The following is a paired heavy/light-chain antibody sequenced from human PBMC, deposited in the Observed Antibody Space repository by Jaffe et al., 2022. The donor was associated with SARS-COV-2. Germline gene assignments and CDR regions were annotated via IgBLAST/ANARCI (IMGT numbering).Light chain of an antibody. Sequence: EIVLTQSPGTLSLSPGERATLSCRASQSVSSSSLAWYQQKPGQAPRLLIYGASTRATGIPDRFSGSGSGTDFTLTISRLEPEDFAVYYCQQYGNSPRYTFGQGTKLEI. CDR3: QQYGNSPRYT. CDR2: GAS. V-gene: IGKV3-20*01. CDR1: QSVSSSS. J-gene: IGKJ2*01.
Heavy chain of an antibody. Sequence: QVQLVQSGAEVKKPGASVRVSCKASGYTFTSHYVHWVRQDPGQGLQWMGIIKPSSGATSYPQKFQGRVSMTRDTSTNTVYMELNSLTSDDTAIYYCARDENGSPATGTWGHWFDPWGQGTLVTVSS. V-gene: IGHV1-46*01. D-gene: IGHD6-13*01. CDR1: GYTFTSHY. CDR3: ARDENGSPATGTWGHWFDP. CDR2: IKPSSGAT. J-gene: IGHJ5*02.